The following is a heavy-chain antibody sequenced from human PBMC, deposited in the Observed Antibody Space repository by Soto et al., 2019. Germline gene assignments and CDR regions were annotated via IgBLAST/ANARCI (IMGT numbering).Heavy chain of an antibody. Sequence: ASVKVSCKASGYTFTSYGISWVRQAPGQGLEWMGWISAYNGNTNYAQKLQGRVTMTTDTSTSTVYMELRSLRSDDTAVYYCARVITGTTFYYYYGMDVWGQGSTVTVSS. D-gene: IGHD1-7*01. CDR1: GYTFTSYG. J-gene: IGHJ6*02. CDR2: ISAYNGNT. V-gene: IGHV1-18*01. CDR3: ARVITGTTFYYYYGMDV.